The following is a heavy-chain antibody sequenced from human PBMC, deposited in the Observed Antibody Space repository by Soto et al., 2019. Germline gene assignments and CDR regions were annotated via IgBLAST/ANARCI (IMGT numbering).Heavy chain of an antibody. Sequence: EVQLVESGGGLVKPGGSLRLSCAASGFTFSNAWMSWVRQAPGKGLEWVGRIKSKTDGGTTDYAAPVKGRFTISRDDSKNTLYLQMNSLKTEDTAVYYCTTGYCSSTSCYSYYYYYGMDVWGQGTTVTVSS. CDR3: TTGYCSSTSCYSYYYYYGMDV. D-gene: IGHD2-2*01. J-gene: IGHJ6*02. CDR1: GFTFSNAW. CDR2: IKSKTDGGTT. V-gene: IGHV3-15*01.